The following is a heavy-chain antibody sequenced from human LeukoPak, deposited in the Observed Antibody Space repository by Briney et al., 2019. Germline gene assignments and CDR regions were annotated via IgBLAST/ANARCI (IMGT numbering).Heavy chain of an antibody. V-gene: IGHV4-59*01. CDR3: ARVGILLWFGEPAYYFDY. D-gene: IGHD3-10*01. CDR1: GGSISSYY. CDR2: IYYSGST. Sequence: SETLSLTFTVSGGSISSYYWSWIRQPPGKGLEWIGYIYYSGSTNYNPSLKSRVTISVDTSKNQFSLKLSSVTAADTAVYYCARVGILLWFGEPAYYFDYWGQGTLVTVSS. J-gene: IGHJ4*02.